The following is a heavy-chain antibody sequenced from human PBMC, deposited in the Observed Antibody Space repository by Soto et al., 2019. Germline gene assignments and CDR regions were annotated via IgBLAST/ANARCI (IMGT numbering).Heavy chain of an antibody. D-gene: IGHD1-26*01. J-gene: IGHJ4*02. Sequence: QVQLVQSGAEVKKPGASVKVSCKASGYTFTSYDINWVRQATGQGLEWMGWMNPNSGNTGYAQKYXXRVTMTRTTSTSTAYMQLRSPRLEETAVYYSAREKVGANDSWGSATRVTVPS. CDR3: AREKVGANDS. CDR1: GYTFTSYD. CDR2: MNPNSGNT. V-gene: IGHV1-8*01.